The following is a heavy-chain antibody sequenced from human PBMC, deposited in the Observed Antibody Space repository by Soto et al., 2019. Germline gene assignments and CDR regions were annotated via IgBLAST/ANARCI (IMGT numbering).Heavy chain of an antibody. CDR3: ARDTRPPGIAVADTKYYFDY. CDR1: GYTLTSYA. D-gene: IGHD6-19*01. CDR2: INAGNGNT. Sequence: ASVKVSCKASGYTLTSYAMHWVRQAPGQRLEWMGWINAGNGNTKYSQKFQGRVTITRDTSASTAYMELSSLRSEDTAVYYCARDTRPPGIAVADTKYYFDYWGQGTLVTVSS. J-gene: IGHJ4*02. V-gene: IGHV1-3*01.